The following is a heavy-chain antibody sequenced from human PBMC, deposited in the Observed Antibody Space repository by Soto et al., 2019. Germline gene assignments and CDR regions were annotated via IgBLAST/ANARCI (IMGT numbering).Heavy chain of an antibody. CDR3: VRDRPGPQHYFDY. CDR1: GFTFSSYS. D-gene: IGHD6-6*01. Sequence: GGSLRLSCEVSGFTFSSYSMNWVRQAPGKGLEWIAYISSSTTTIYYADSVKGRFTISRDNAKNTVYLQMNSLRAEDTAVYYCVRDRPGPQHYFDYWGQGNMVTVSS. V-gene: IGHV3-48*01. CDR2: ISSSTTTI. J-gene: IGHJ4*02.